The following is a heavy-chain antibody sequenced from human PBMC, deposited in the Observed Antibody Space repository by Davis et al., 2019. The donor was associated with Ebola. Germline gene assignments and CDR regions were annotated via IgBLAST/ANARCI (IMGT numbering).Heavy chain of an antibody. J-gene: IGHJ5*02. CDR1: GFTFSNSA. Sequence: GGSLRLSCAASGFTFSNSATSWVRQAPGKGLEWVAVIWYDGSNKYYADFVKGRFTISRDNSKNTLYLQMNSLRAEDTAVYYCARGGSYYNWFDPWGQGTLVTVSS. D-gene: IGHD1-26*01. CDR2: IWYDGSNK. V-gene: IGHV3-33*08. CDR3: ARGGSYYNWFDP.